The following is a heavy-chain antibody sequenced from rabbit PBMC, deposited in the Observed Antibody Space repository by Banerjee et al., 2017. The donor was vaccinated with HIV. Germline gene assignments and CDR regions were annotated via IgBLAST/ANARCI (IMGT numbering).Heavy chain of an antibody. D-gene: IGHD6-1*01. CDR3: ARVGYTYGDGGDGYSKWGL. CDR2: IHTSSGKT. J-gene: IGHJ4*01. CDR1: GFSFSSSYY. V-gene: IGHV1S40*01. Sequence: QSLEESGGDLVKPGASLTLTCTPSGFSFSSSYYMSWVRQAPGKGLEWIGYIHTSSGKTYYASWAKGRFTISKTSSTTVTLQMTSLTAADTATYFCARVGYTYGDGGDGYSKWGLWGQGTLVTVS.